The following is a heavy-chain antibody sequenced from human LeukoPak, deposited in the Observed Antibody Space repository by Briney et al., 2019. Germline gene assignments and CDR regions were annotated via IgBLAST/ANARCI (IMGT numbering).Heavy chain of an antibody. Sequence: SETLSLTCTVSGGSISSSSYYWGWIRQPPGKGLEWIGSIYYSGSTYYNPSLKSRVTISVDTSKNQFSLKLSSVTAADTAVYYCARGTHDFWSGPNWFDPWGQGTLVTVSS. J-gene: IGHJ5*02. CDR1: GGSISSSSYY. D-gene: IGHD3-3*01. CDR3: ARGTHDFWSGPNWFDP. CDR2: IYYSGST. V-gene: IGHV4-39*01.